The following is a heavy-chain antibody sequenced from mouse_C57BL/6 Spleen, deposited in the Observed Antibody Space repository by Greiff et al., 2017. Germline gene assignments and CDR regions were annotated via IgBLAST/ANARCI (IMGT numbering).Heavy chain of an antibody. V-gene: IGHV3-6*01. CDR3: ARAISTVVAHWYFDV. CDR2: ISYDGSN. D-gene: IGHD1-1*01. CDR1: GYSITSGYY. J-gene: IGHJ1*03. Sequence: EVKLMESGPGMVKPSQSLSLTCTVTGYSITSGYYWNWIRQFPGNKLEWMGYISYDGSNNYNPSLKNRNSITRDTSKNQCFLKLNSVTTEDTATYYCARAISTVVAHWYFDVWGTGTTVTVAS.